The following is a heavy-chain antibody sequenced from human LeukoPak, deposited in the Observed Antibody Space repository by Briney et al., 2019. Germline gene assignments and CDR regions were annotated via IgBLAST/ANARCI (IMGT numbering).Heavy chain of an antibody. D-gene: IGHD3-22*01. CDR1: GYTFTSYY. CDR2: INPSDGST. J-gene: IGHJ4*02. V-gene: IGHV1-46*01. Sequence: GASVKVSCKASGYTFTSYYMHWVRQAPGQGLEWMGIINPSDGSTSYAQKFQGRVTMTRDTSTSTVYMELSSLRSEDTAVYYCARDQADSSGYYYQRAFLGFDYWGQGTLVTVSS. CDR3: ARDQADSSGYYYQRAFLGFDY.